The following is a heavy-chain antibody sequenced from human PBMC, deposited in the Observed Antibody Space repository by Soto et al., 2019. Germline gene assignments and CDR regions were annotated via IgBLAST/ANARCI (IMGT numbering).Heavy chain of an antibody. CDR3: AKSMVDLEILKTTVTTFWGPFHI. V-gene: IGHV3-9*01. J-gene: IGHJ3*02. CDR2: ITWNSGSR. CDR1: GFTFDDYA. Sequence: EVQLVESGGGLVQPGRSLRLSCAASGFTFDDYAMHWVRQAPGKGPEWVSGITWNSGSRGYAESVKGRFTISRDNANNVLYLQMNSLRAEDTALYYCAKSMVDLEILKTTVTTFWGPFHIWGKGTMVTVSS. D-gene: IGHD4-17*01.